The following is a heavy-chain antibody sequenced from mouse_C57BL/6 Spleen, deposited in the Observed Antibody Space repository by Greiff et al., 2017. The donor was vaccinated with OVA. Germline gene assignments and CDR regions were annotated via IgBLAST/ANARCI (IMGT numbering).Heavy chain of an antibody. CDR3: ARGRYYGSSYPDY. CDR1: GYTFTSYW. Sequence: QVQLQQSGAELVMPGASVKLSCKASGYTFTSYWMHWVKQRPGQGLEWIGEIDPSDSYTNYNQKFKGKSTLTVDKSSSTAYMQLSSLTSEDSAVYYCARGRYYGSSYPDYWGQGTTLTVSS. J-gene: IGHJ2*01. CDR2: IDPSDSYT. V-gene: IGHV1-69*01. D-gene: IGHD1-1*01.